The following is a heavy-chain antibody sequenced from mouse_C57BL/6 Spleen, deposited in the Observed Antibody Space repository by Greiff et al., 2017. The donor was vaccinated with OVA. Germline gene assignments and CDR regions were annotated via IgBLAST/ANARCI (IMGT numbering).Heavy chain of an antibody. Sequence: VQLQQPGAELVKPGASVKMSCKASGYTFTSYWITWVKQRPGQGLEWIGDIYPGSGSTNYNEKFKSNATLTIDTSSSTAYMQLSSLTSEDSAVYYCAGGVGPFDYWGQGTTLTVSS. CDR2: IYPGSGST. CDR3: AGGVGPFDY. V-gene: IGHV1-55*01. CDR1: GYTFTSYW. J-gene: IGHJ2*01.